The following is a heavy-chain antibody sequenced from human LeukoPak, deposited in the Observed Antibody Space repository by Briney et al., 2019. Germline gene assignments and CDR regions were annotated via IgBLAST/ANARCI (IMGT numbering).Heavy chain of an antibody. J-gene: IGHJ3*02. CDR3: ARLFIDYGNYVGAFDI. CDR2: IYYSGST. D-gene: IGHD4-11*01. Sequence: SETLSLTCTVSGGSIRSSSYYGGWVRQPPGKGLGWMESIYYSGSTYYNPSLKSRVTISVDTSKSQFSLKLSSVTAADTAVYYCARLFIDYGNYVGAFDIWGQGTMVTVSS. CDR1: GGSIRSSSYY. V-gene: IGHV4-39*01.